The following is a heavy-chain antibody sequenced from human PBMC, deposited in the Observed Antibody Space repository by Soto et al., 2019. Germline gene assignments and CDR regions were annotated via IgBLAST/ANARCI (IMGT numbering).Heavy chain of an antibody. CDR2: IYYSGST. J-gene: IGHJ4*02. V-gene: IGHV4-59*08. CDR1: GGSISSYY. Sequence: QVQLQESGPGLVKPSETLSLTCTVSGGSISSYYWSWIRQPPGKGLEWIGYIYYSGSTNYNPSLKSPVTISLDTSKNQLSLKLNSMTAADTAVYYCARHNYGSGSTYFDYWGQGTLVTVSS. CDR3: ARHNYGSGSTYFDY. D-gene: IGHD3-10*01.